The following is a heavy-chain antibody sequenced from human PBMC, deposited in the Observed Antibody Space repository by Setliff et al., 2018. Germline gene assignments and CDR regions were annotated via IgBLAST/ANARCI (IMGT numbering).Heavy chain of an antibody. V-gene: IGHV4-61*09. CDR1: GGSISSGSHY. CDR3: ARQPYSTTYYYYYYYMDV. Sequence: SETLSLTCTVSGGSISSGSHYWTWIRQPTGKRLEWIGHIDPSGDTNYSPSLKSRVTISRDTSKNQLSLELTSVTAADTAVYYCARQPYSTTYYYYYYYMDVWGKGTTVTVSS. CDR2: IDPSGDT. J-gene: IGHJ6*03. D-gene: IGHD6-13*01.